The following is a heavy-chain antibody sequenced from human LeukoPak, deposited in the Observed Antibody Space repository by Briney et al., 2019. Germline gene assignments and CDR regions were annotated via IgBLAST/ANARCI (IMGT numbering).Heavy chain of an antibody. CDR3: ARGRSYYDILTGYYYWFDP. CDR1: GFTFITYS. CDR2: VRFDGANK. D-gene: IGHD3-9*01. Sequence: PGGSLRLSCAASGFTFITYSMHWVRQVPGKGLEWVAFVRFDGANKFYVDSVKGRFTISRDNSKNTLHLQMNSLRAEDTAVYYCARGRSYYDILTGYYYWFDPWGQGTLVTVSS. V-gene: IGHV3-30*02. J-gene: IGHJ5*02.